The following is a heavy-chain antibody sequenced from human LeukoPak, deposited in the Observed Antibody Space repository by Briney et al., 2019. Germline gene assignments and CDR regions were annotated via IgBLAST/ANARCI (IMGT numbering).Heavy chain of an antibody. V-gene: IGHV4-61*08. CDR2: IYYSGST. D-gene: IGHD6-19*01. CDR1: GGSISSGGYY. CDR3: AGVKYSSGWSFDY. J-gene: IGHJ4*02. Sequence: PSETLSLTCTVSGGSISSGGYYWSWIRRHPGKGLEWIGYIYYSGSTNYNPSLKSRVTISVDTSKNQLSLKLTSVTAADTAVYYCAGVKYSSGWSFDYWGQGTLVTVSS.